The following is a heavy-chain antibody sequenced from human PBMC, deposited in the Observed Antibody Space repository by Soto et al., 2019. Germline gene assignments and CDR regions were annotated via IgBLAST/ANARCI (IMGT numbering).Heavy chain of an antibody. CDR2: IFSNDEQ. V-gene: IGHV2-26*04. CDR3: ASTYSASWSWFDP. Sequence: QVTVKESGPVLVKPTETLTLTCTVSGFSLSNAGLGVSWIRQPPGKALEWLAHIFSNDEQAYRTSPKSRHTISKDNSKRQVVLTMTIWDPVDTARYYCASTYSASWSWFDPWGQGTLVTVS. CDR1: GFSLSNAGLG. J-gene: IGHJ5*02. D-gene: IGHD6-13*01.